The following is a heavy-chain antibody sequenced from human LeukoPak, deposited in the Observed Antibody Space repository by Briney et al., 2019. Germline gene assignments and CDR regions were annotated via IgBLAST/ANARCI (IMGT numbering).Heavy chain of an antibody. CDR2: ISSSSSYI. V-gene: IGHV3-21*01. D-gene: IGHD1-26*01. CDR3: AREYSGSYAIFDY. Sequence: GGSLRLSCAASGFTFSSYSMTWVRQAPGKGLEWVSSISSSSSYIYYADSVKGRFTISRDNAKNSLYLQMNSLRAEDTAVYYCAREYSGSYAIFDYWGQGTLVTVSS. CDR1: GFTFSSYS. J-gene: IGHJ4*02.